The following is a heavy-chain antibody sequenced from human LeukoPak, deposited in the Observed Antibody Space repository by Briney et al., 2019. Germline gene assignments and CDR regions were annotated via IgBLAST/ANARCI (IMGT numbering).Heavy chain of an antibody. CDR2: IRGSGGGT. D-gene: IGHD4-17*01. J-gene: IGHJ3*02. Sequence: GGSLRLSCAASGFTFSRYAMIWVRQGPGKGLEWVSAIRGSGGGTEYADSVKGRFTISRDNSKNTLYLHMSSLRGEDTAVYYCAKDPNGDYVGAFDIWGQGIMVTVSS. CDR1: GFTFSRYA. V-gene: IGHV3-23*01. CDR3: AKDPNGDYVGAFDI.